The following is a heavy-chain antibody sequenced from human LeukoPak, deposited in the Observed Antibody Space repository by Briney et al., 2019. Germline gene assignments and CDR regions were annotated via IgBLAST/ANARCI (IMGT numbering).Heavy chain of an antibody. CDR1: GFTFSSYA. V-gene: IGHV3-30*04. D-gene: IGHD3-10*01. CDR2: ISYDGSNK. J-gene: IGHJ3*02. CDR3: AREVVRGVDAFDI. Sequence: GGSLRLSCAASGFTFSSYAMHWVRQAPGKGLEWVAVISYDGSNKYYADSVKGRFTISRDNSKNTLYLQMNSLRSDDTAVYYCAREVVRGVDAFDIWGQGTMVTVSS.